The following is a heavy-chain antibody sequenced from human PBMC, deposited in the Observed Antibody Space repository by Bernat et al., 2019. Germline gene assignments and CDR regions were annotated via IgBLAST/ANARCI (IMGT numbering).Heavy chain of an antibody. J-gene: IGHJ5*02. CDR2: IYSGGST. D-gene: IGHD5-24*01. V-gene: IGHV3-53*04. Sequence: EVQLVESGGGLVKPGRSLRLSCTASGFTVSSNYMSWVRQAPGKGLEWVSVIYSGGSTYYADSVKGRFTISRHNSKNTLYLQMNSLRAEDTAVYYCARDREGSWFDPWGQGTLVTVSS. CDR1: GFTVSSNY. CDR3: ARDREGSWFDP.